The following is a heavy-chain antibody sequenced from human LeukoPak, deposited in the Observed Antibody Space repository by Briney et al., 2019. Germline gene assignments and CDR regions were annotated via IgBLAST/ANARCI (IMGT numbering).Heavy chain of an antibody. Sequence: ASVKVSCKASGYTFTSYYMHWVRQAPGQGLEWMGWINPNSGGTNYAQKFQGRVTMTRDTSISTAYMELSRLRSDDTAVYYCARSYGDYDSLDYWGQGTLVTVSS. J-gene: IGHJ4*02. CDR3: ARSYGDYDSLDY. CDR2: INPNSGGT. V-gene: IGHV1-2*02. CDR1: GYTFTSYY. D-gene: IGHD4-17*01.